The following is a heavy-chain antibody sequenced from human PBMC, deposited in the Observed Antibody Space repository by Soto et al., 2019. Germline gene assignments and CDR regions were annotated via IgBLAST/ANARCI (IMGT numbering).Heavy chain of an antibody. CDR1: GFSLSTSGMR. Sequence: SGPTLVNPTQTLTLTCTFSGFSLSTSGMRVSWIRQSPGKALEWLARIGWDDDKFYSTSLKTRLTVSKDTSKNQVVLTMTNMDPVDTGTYYCARMGTSYYYYALDVWGQGTTVTVS. J-gene: IGHJ6*02. V-gene: IGHV2-70*04. CDR3: ARMGTSYYYYALDV. D-gene: IGHD1-1*01. CDR2: IGWDDDK.